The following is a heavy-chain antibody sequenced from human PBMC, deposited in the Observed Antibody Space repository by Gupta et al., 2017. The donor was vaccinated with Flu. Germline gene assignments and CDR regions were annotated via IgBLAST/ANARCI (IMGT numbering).Heavy chain of an antibody. Sequence: WFRQPPGKGLEWVEAISGSGQSTKYTDSVKGRFNINRNKSNNTLDLQVDSMRGEDKAVYYCAKDVTKWYERPLYNDGGDTRGRGAGVTVSS. D-gene: IGHD3-10*01. CDR3: AKDVTKWYERPLYNDGGDT. CDR2: ISGSGQST. J-gene: IGHJ5*02. V-gene: IGHV3-23*01.